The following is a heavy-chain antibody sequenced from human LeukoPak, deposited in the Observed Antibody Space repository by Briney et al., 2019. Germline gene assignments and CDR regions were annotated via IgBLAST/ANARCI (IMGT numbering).Heavy chain of an antibody. CDR1: GYTFTSYG. J-gene: IGHJ4*02. CDR2: SSPYNGDT. D-gene: IGHD3-10*01. CDR3: ARVSLWFGEFYYFDY. Sequence: EASVKVSCKASGYTFTSYGISWVRQAPGQGLEWMGWSSPYNGDTNYAQKIQGRVTMTTDTSTSTAYMEVRSLRSDDTAVYYCARVSLWFGEFYYFDYWGQGTLVTVSS. V-gene: IGHV1-18*01.